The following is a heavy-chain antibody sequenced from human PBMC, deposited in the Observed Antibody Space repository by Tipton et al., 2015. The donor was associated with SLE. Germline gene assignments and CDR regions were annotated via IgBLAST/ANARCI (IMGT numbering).Heavy chain of an antibody. Sequence: TLSLTCTVSGYSISSGSYFWSWIRQPAGKGLEWIGRIYASGYTNYNPSLKSRVTISVDTSKNQFSLKLSSVTAADTAVYYCARGNWNYQSYWGQGTLVTVSS. J-gene: IGHJ4*02. CDR1: GYSISSGSYF. CDR2: IYASGYT. V-gene: IGHV4-61*02. D-gene: IGHD1-7*01. CDR3: ARGNWNYQSY.